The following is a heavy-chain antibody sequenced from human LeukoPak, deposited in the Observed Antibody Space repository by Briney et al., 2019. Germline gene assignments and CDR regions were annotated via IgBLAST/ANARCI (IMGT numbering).Heavy chain of an antibody. CDR2: MYTGGGR. CDR3: ARGLANYYDSSGYYLDY. CDR1: GFSVSNYY. Sequence: GGSLRLSCAASGFSVSNYYMSWVRQPPGKGLEWVSVMYTGGGRYYGDSVKGRFTISRDNSKNTLYLQMNSLRAEDTAVYYCARGLANYYDSSGYYLDYWGQGTLVTVSS. V-gene: IGHV3-66*01. J-gene: IGHJ4*02. D-gene: IGHD3-22*01.